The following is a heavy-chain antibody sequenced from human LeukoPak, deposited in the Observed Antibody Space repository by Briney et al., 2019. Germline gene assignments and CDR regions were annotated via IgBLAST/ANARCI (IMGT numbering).Heavy chain of an antibody. CDR2: INLGGSVI. V-gene: IGHV3-7*01. J-gene: IGHJ4*02. CDR3: AAWGLHNY. Sequence: GGSLRLSCAASGFAFRDYWMNWVRQAPGKGLEWVANINLGGSVILYVDSVKGRFTASRDNAEDSVSLQMNSLRAEDTAVYYCAAWGLHNYWGKGTLVTVSS. CDR1: GFAFRDYW. D-gene: IGHD7-27*01.